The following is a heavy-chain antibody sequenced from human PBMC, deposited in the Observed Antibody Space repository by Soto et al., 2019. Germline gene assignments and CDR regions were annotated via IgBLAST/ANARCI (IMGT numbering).Heavy chain of an antibody. CDR1: GFTFCNYS. J-gene: IGHJ4*02. V-gene: IGHV3-23*01. CDR3: ARPTGAINYWKFYFDH. Sequence: GGSLRLSCAASGFTFCNYSMIWDRQASGESQEGVSSISGLGENTYYADSVKNRFTISRDSSNNTLFMQINSLGDEDTAVYYFARPTGAINYWKFYFDHWGKGALVTVSS. CDR2: ISGLGENT. D-gene: IGHD1-1*01.